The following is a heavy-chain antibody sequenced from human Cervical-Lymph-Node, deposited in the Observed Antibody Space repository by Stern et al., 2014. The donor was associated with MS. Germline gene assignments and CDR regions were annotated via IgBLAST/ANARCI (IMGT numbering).Heavy chain of an antibody. D-gene: IGHD3-9*01. Sequence: EVKLVESGGGVIQPGGSLRLSCTASGFTVSRDYMTWVRQAPGQGLEWVSLITNVGSSFYTDSVKGRFTISRDDSKNTVYLHMTSLRAEDTAMYYCARDTSSPERSDWRGQGTLVTVSS. J-gene: IGHJ4*02. CDR2: ITNVGSS. CDR3: ARDTSSPERSDW. V-gene: IGHV3-53*01. CDR1: GFTVSRDY.